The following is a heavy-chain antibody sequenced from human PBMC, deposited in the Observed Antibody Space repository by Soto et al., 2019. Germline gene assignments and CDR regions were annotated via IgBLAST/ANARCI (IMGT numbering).Heavy chain of an antibody. Sequence: QVQLVESGGDVVQPGRSLRLSCAASGFTFSSYAMHWVRQAPGKGLEWVAVISYDGSNKYYADSVKGRFTISRDNSKNTLYLQMNSLRAEDTAVYYCARDEVSRDTAMVPYDYWGQGTLVTVSS. CDR1: GFTFSSYA. CDR2: ISYDGSNK. D-gene: IGHD5-18*01. V-gene: IGHV3-30-3*01. J-gene: IGHJ4*02. CDR3: ARDEVSRDTAMVPYDY.